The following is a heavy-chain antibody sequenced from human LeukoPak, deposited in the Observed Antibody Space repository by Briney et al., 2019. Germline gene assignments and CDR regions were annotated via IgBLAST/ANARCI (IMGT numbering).Heavy chain of an antibody. Sequence: GGSLRLSCTASGFIFSSFAMNWVRQAPGKGLEWVGRIRSNSDGGTIDYAAPVKGRFTLSRDDSKTTLYLQMNSLQTEDTAVYYCATDFYDSTWGQGTLVTVSS. V-gene: IGHV3-15*07. CDR3: ATDFYDST. CDR2: IRSNSDGGTI. J-gene: IGHJ5*02. D-gene: IGHD3-22*01. CDR1: GFIFSSFA.